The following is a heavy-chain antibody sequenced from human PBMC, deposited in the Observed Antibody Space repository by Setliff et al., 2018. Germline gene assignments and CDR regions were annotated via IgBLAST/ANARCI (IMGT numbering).Heavy chain of an antibody. D-gene: IGHD5-12*01. V-gene: IGHV3-43*01. J-gene: IGHJ4*02. CDR1: GFTFNNYN. Sequence: PGGSLRLSCAASGFTFNNYNMHWVRQAPGKGLEWVSIIAYDGGSTSYADSVKGRFTISRDNSKNSLYLQMNSVRTEDTALYYCAKDISGSIDYWGQGTLVTVSS. CDR2: IAYDGGST. CDR3: AKDISGSIDY.